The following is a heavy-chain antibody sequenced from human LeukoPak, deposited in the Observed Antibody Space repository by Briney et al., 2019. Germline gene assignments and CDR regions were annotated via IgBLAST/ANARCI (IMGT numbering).Heavy chain of an antibody. V-gene: IGHV4-59*01. CDR3: ARSTLGGSLDY. CDR1: GGSISSYY. J-gene: IGHJ4*02. Sequence: KTSETLSLTCTVSGGSISSYYWSLIRQPPGKGLEWIGYIYYSGSTNYNPSLKSRVTISVDTSKNQFSLKLSSVTAADTAVYYCARSTLGGSLDYWGQGTLVTVSS. CDR2: IYYSGST.